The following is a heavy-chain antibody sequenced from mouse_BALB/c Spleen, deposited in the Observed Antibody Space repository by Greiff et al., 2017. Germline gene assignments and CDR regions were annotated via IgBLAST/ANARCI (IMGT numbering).Heavy chain of an antibody. CDR3: ARHLGGGNYEAMDY. Sequence: EVKLVESGGGLVQPGGSLKLSCAASGFDFSRYWMSWVRQAPGKGLEWIGEINPDSSTINYTPSLKDKFIISRDNAKNTLYLQMSKVRSEDTALYYCARHLGGGNYEAMDYWGQGTSVTVSS. CDR1: GFDFSRYW. J-gene: IGHJ4*01. V-gene: IGHV4-1*02. D-gene: IGHD2-1*01. CDR2: INPDSSTI.